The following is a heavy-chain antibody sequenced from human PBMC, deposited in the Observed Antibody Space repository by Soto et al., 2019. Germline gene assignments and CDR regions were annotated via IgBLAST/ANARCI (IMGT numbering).Heavy chain of an antibody. J-gene: IGHJ6*02. Sequence: SETLSLTCTVSGGSLSTYYWSWIRQPPGKGLEWIGYTYYSGSTNYNPSLKSRVTISVDTSKNQFSLKVSSVTAADTAVYYCARDSRGDYYDSSGQYYYYYYGMDVRGQGSTVTVS. CDR1: GGSLSTYY. CDR3: ARDSRGDYYDSSGQYYYYYYGMDV. D-gene: IGHD3-22*01. V-gene: IGHV4-59*01. CDR2: TYYSGST.